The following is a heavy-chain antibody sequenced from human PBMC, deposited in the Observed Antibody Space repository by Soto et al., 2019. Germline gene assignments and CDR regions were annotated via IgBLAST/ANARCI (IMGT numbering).Heavy chain of an antibody. Sequence: PSETLSLTCTVSGGSMSSSYWSWIRQSPGKGLEWIGFVYYGGTNYNPSFESRVTMSVDTPKNQFSLELNSVTAADTAVYYCVSYRGAFYFDHWGQGALVTVSS. D-gene: IGHD4-4*01. CDR3: VSYRGAFYFDH. V-gene: IGHV4-59*01. CDR1: GGSMSSSY. J-gene: IGHJ4*02. CDR2: VYYGGT.